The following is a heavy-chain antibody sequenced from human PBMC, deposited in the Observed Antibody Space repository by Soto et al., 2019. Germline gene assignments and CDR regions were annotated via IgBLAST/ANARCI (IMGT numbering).Heavy chain of an antibody. D-gene: IGHD6-19*01. J-gene: IGHJ3*02. CDR1: GFTFSSYA. Sequence: SGGSLRLSCAASGFTFSSYAMSWVRQAPGKGLEWVSAISGSGGSTYYADSVKGRFTISRDNSKNTLYLQMNSLRAEDTAVYYCARETGIAVAGTVFGAFDIWGQGTMVTVSS. CDR2: ISGSGGST. CDR3: ARETGIAVAGTVFGAFDI. V-gene: IGHV3-23*01.